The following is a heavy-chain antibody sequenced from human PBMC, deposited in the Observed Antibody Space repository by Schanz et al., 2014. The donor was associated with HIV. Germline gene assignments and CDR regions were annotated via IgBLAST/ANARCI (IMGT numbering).Heavy chain of an antibody. CDR3: ARGGILLLRGVSNWFDP. D-gene: IGHD3-10*01. J-gene: IGHJ5*02. CDR2: IYYSGST. CDR1: GGSISSGGYY. Sequence: QVQLQESGPGLVKPSQTLSLTCTVSGGSISSGGYYWSWIRQHPGKGLEWIGYIYYSGSTYYNPSLKSRVTISLGTSKNQFSLKLSSVTAADTAVYYCARGGILLLRGVSNWFDPWGQGTLVIVSS. V-gene: IGHV4-31*03.